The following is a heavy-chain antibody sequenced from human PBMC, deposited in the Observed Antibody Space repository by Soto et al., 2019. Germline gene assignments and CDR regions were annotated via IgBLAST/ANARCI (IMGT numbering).Heavy chain of an antibody. V-gene: IGHV4-31*03. J-gene: IGHJ4*02. CDR3: ARIKGGAAGNFDY. CDR2: IYYSGST. D-gene: IGHD6-13*01. Sequence: LSLTCTVSGGSISNGDYYWTWIRQHPVKGLEWVGYIYYSGSTYSNPSLKSRVTISVATSKNQFSLRLSSVTAADTAVYYCARIKGGAAGNFDYWGRGALVTVSS. CDR1: GGSISNGDYY.